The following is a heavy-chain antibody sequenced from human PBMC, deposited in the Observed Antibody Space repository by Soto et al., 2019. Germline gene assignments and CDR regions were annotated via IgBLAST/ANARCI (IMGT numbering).Heavy chain of an antibody. J-gene: IGHJ4*02. D-gene: IGHD3-22*01. V-gene: IGHV4-59*01. Sequence: SETLSLTCTVSGGSISSYYWSWIRQPPGKGLEWIGYIYYSGSTNYNPSLKSRVTISVDTSKNQFSLKLSSVTAADTAVYYCARDLGYYYDSSGYLDYWGQGILVTVSS. CDR3: ARDLGYYYDSSGYLDY. CDR2: IYYSGST. CDR1: GGSISSYY.